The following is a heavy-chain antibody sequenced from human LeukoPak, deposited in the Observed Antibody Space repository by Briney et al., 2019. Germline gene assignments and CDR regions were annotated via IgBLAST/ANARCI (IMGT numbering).Heavy chain of an antibody. V-gene: IGHV3-64D*06. J-gene: IGHJ4*02. CDR2: ISSNGGVT. Sequence: GGSLRLSCSASGFTFSNCAMHWVRQAPGRGLKYVSAISSNGGVTYYADSVKGRFTISRDNSKNTPYLQMSSLRAEDTAVYYCVKVRGHSYGLGEDYWGQGTLVTVSS. D-gene: IGHD5-18*01. CDR1: GFTFSNCA. CDR3: VKVRGHSYGLGEDY.